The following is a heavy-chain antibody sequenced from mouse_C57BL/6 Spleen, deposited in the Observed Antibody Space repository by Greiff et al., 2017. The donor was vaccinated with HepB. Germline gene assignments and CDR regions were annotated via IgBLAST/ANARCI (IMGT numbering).Heavy chain of an antibody. V-gene: IGHV1-15*01. D-gene: IGHD1-1*01. CDR1: GYTFTDYE. J-gene: IGHJ2*01. Sequence: QVQLQQSGAELVRPGASVTLSCKASGYTFTDYEMHWVKQTPVHGLEWIGAIDPETGGTAYNQKFKGKAILTADKSSSTAYMEFRSLTSEDSAVYYCTTVYYYGSSYAYYFDYWGQGTTLTVSS. CDR2: IDPETGGT. CDR3: TTVYYYGSSYAYYFDY.